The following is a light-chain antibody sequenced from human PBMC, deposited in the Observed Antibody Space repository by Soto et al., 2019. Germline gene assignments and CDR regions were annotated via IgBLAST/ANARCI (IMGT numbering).Light chain of an antibody. V-gene: IGKV2-28*01. CDR2: LGS. J-gene: IGKJ2*01. CDR3: MQARQTPFT. CDR1: QSLLHSNVNNY. Sequence: DIVMTQSPLSLPVTPGEPASISCRSSQSLLHSNVNNYLDWYLQKPGQSPHLLIYLGSTWASGVPDRFSGSGSDTDFTLKITRVAAGDVGIYYCMQARQTPFTFGQGTKLEVK.